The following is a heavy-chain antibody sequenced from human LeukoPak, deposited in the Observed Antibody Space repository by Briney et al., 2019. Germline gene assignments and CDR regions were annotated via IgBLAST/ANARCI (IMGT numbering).Heavy chain of an antibody. Sequence: SETLSLTCTVSGGSISSGGYYWSWIRQPPGKGLEWIGEINHSGSTNYNPSLKSRVTISVDTSKNQFSLKLSSVTAADTAVYYCARGGYSYGYSDYWGQGTLVTVSS. D-gene: IGHD5-18*01. V-gene: IGHV4-34*01. CDR2: INHSGST. CDR1: GGSISSGGYY. CDR3: ARGGYSYGYSDY. J-gene: IGHJ4*02.